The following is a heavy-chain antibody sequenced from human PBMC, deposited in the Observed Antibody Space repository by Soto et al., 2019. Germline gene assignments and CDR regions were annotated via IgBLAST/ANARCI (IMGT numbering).Heavy chain of an antibody. CDR2: MSGSGGST. J-gene: IGHJ4*02. V-gene: IGHV3-23*01. CDR1: GFTFSSYA. Sequence: EVQLLESGGGLVQPGGSLRLSCAASGFTFSSYAMSWVRQAPGKGLEWVSAMSGSGGSTYYEDSEKGRFTIARDNSKNTLYLQMSSLRAEDTAVYYCAKGSESTLSSYFDYWGQGTLVTVSS. D-gene: IGHD3-10*01. CDR3: AKGSESTLSSYFDY.